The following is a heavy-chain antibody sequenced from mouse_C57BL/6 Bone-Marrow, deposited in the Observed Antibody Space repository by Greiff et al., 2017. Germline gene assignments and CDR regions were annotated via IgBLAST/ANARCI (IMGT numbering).Heavy chain of an antibody. CDR1: GYTFTSYW. CDR3: ARSDYGYDGYY. V-gene: IGHV1-50*01. Sequence: VQLQQPGAELVKPGASVKLSCKASGYTFTSYWLQWVKQRPGQGLEWIGEIDPSDSYTNYNQKFKGKATLTVDTSSSTAYMQLSSLTSEDSAVYYCARSDYGYDGYYWGQGTTLTVSS. CDR2: IDPSDSYT. J-gene: IGHJ2*01. D-gene: IGHD2-2*01.